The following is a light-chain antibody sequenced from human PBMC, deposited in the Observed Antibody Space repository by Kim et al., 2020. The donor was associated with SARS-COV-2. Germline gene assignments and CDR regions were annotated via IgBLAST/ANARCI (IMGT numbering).Light chain of an antibody. V-gene: IGLV3-1*01. CDR3: QAWDSSTAWV. J-gene: IGLJ2*01. CDR1: KLGDKY. CDR2: QDS. Sequence: VSPGQTGSIPCSGDKLGDKYACWYQQKPGQSPVLVIYQDSQRPSGIPERFYGSNSGNTATLTISGTQAMDEADYYCQAWDSSTAWVFGGGTQLTVL.